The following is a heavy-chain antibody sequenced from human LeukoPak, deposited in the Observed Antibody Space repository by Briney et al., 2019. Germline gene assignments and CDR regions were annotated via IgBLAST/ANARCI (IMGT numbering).Heavy chain of an antibody. V-gene: IGHV3-23*01. CDR1: GLTFGTSA. D-gene: IGHD6-13*01. CDR3: AKGSLGSWYYFDY. CDR2: FGRSGSDT. Sequence: GGSLRLSCAASGLTFGTSAMSWVRQAPGKGPEWVSTFGRSGSDTYYSDSVKGRFTIFRDNSKNTLYLQMNSLRDEDTAIYYCAKGSLGSWYYFDYWGQGTLVTVSS. J-gene: IGHJ4*02.